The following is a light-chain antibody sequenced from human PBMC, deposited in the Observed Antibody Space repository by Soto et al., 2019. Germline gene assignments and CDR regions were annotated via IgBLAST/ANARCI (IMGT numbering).Light chain of an antibody. CDR3: QQADSFPWT. Sequence: DIQMTQSPSSVSASVGDGVTITCRASEDISSWLAWYQQKPGKAPKLLVSGVSNLQSGVPSRFSGSGSGTEFTLSISSLQPEDFGTYYCQQADSFPWTFGQGTKVEIK. V-gene: IGKV1-12*01. J-gene: IGKJ1*01. CDR1: EDISSW. CDR2: GVS.